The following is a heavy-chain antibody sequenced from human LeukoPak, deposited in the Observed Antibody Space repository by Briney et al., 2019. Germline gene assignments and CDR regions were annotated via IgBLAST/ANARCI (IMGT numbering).Heavy chain of an antibody. CDR2: IYYSGST. Sequence: PSETLSLTCTVSGGSISSYYWSWIRQPPGKGLEWIGYIYYSGSTNYNPSLKSRVTISVDTSKKQFSLKLSSVTAADTAVYYCARGTMVTREFDYWGQGTQVTVSS. J-gene: IGHJ4*02. CDR3: ARGTMVTREFDY. V-gene: IGHV4-59*01. CDR1: GGSISSYY. D-gene: IGHD4-17*01.